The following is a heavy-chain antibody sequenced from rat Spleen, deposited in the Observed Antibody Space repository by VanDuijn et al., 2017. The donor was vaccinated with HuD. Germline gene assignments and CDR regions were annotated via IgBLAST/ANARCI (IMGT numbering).Heavy chain of an antibody. V-gene: IGHV5-20*01. Sequence: EVQLVESGGGLVQPGRSLRLSCAASGFTFSDYYMAWVRQAPTKGLEWVASITNASGGTHYPDSVKGRFTISRDIAKTTLYLHMTRLRSEDTATYYCTTVERTYWYFDFWGPGTMVTVSS. CDR1: GFTFSDYY. CDR2: ITNASGGT. CDR3: TTVERTYWYFDF. J-gene: IGHJ1*01.